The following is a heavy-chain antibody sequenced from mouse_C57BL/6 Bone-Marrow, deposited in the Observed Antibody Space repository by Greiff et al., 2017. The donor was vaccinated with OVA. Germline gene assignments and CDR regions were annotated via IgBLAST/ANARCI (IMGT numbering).Heavy chain of an antibody. Sequence: VQLQQPGAELVKPGASVKMSCKASGYTFTSYWITWVKQRPGQGLEWIGAIYPGSGSTNYNEKFKSKATLTVDKSSSTAYMQLSSLTSEDSAVYYCARLDSAGYDAYWGQGTLVTVS. CDR3: ARLDSAGYDAY. D-gene: IGHD3-2*02. V-gene: IGHV1-55*01. CDR1: GYTFTSYW. J-gene: IGHJ3*01. CDR2: IYPGSGST.